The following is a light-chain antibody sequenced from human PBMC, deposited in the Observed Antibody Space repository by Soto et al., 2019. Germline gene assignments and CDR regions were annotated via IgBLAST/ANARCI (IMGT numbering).Light chain of an antibody. Sequence: DIQMTQSPSTLPASVADRVTVACRASQSIGSWLAWYQQKPGHAPKLLIYKATTLESDVPSRFSGSGSGTEFTLTIASLQPDDFATYYCHQYADYSSFGQGTRVE. CDR2: KAT. CDR1: QSIGSW. CDR3: HQYADYSS. V-gene: IGKV1-5*03. J-gene: IGKJ1*01.